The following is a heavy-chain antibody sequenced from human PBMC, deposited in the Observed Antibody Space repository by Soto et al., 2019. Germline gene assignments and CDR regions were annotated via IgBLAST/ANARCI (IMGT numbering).Heavy chain of an antibody. J-gene: IGHJ4*02. CDR1: GFTFSRYA. Sequence: EVQLLESGGGLVQAGGSLRLSCVASGFTFSRYALTWVRQAPGKGLEWVAAISGSGGTKYYADSVKGRVTMSRDNSKNTLYLKMNSLRVEDRAVYCCGVVSNSESYGGYWGQGTLVTVSS. CDR3: GVVSNSESYGGY. CDR2: ISGSGGTK. V-gene: IGHV3-23*01. D-gene: IGHD1-26*01.